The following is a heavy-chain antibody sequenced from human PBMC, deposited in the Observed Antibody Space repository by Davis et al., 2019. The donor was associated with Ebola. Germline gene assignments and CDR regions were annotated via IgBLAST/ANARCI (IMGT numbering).Heavy chain of an antibody. D-gene: IGHD3-22*01. CDR1: GGSISSGDYF. CDR3: ARDPPYDQGYDY. V-gene: IGHV4-30-4*01. CDR2: IYYSGST. Sequence: MPSETLSLTCSVSGGSISSGDYFWSWIRQPPGKGLEWIGFIYYSGSTYYNPSLKSRVTISVHTSKNQFSLKLSSVTAADTAVYYCARDPPYDQGYDYWGQGTLVTVSS. J-gene: IGHJ4*02.